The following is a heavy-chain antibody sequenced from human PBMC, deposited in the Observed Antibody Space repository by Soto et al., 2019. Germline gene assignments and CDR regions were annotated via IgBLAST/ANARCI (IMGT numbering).Heavy chain of an antibody. V-gene: IGHV3-30*18. D-gene: IGHD2-15*01. J-gene: IGHJ4*02. CDR2: ISYDGSNK. Sequence: QVQLVESGGRVVQPGRSLRLSCATSGFNFYSHGMHWVRQSPGKGLEWVAVISYDGSNKYYMESMKGRFTISRDNSKNTLSLQMNSLRAEDTAVYYCAKDLSGVTVIDATQGFDSWGQGTLVTVSS. CDR1: GFNFYSHG. CDR3: AKDLSGVTVIDATQGFDS.